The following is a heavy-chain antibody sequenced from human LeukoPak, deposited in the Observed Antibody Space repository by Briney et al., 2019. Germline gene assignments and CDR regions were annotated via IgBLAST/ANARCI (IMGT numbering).Heavy chain of an antibody. Sequence: SEILSLTCTVSGASISSYYWSWIRQPPGKGLEWIGYLYNTRNTYYNPSLKSRVTISVDTSKNQFSLKVSSVTAADTAVYYCAREKNGNEPFDYWGQGTLVTVSS. CDR2: LYNTRNT. CDR1: GASISSYY. D-gene: IGHD4-23*01. CDR3: AREKNGNEPFDY. V-gene: IGHV4-59*01. J-gene: IGHJ4*02.